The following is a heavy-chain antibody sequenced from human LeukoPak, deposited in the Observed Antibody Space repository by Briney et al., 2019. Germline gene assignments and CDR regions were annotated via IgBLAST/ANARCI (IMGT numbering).Heavy chain of an antibody. J-gene: IGHJ5*02. CDR1: GFTFSSYA. CDR2: ISGSGGST. D-gene: IGHD2-2*02. CDR3: AKAGVPAAIAAWFDP. Sequence: GGSLRLSCAASGFTFSSYAISWVRQAPGKWLEWVSAISGSGGSTSYADSVKGRFTISRDNSKNTLYLQMNSLRAEDTAVYYCAKAGVPAAIAAWFDPWGQGTLVTVSS. V-gene: IGHV3-23*01.